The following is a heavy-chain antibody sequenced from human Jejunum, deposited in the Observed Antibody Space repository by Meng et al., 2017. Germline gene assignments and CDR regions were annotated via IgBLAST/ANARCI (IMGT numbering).Heavy chain of an antibody. CDR1: GYTFTGYY. CDR3: ARVDGTTPFDS. Sequence: VQLVLSGTEVQKPGASVKVSCKASGYTFTGYYIHWVRQAPGQGLEWVGRINPNSGDTNSAQKFQGRVTMTRDTSISTAYMELNRLTSDDTAVYYCARVDGTTPFDSWGQGTLVTVSS. J-gene: IGHJ4*02. V-gene: IGHV1-2*06. CDR2: INPNSGDT. D-gene: IGHD1-1*01.